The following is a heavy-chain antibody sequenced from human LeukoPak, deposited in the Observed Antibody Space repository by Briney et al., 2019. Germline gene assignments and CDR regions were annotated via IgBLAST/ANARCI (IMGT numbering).Heavy chain of an antibody. CDR2: TSYDGTKN. CDR3: ARDDGSGWSYFDY. CDR1: GFFFSSHA. D-gene: IGHD6-19*01. V-gene: IGHV3-30-3*01. Sequence: GRSLRLSCAASGFFFSSHASHWVRQAPGKGLEWVAVTSYDGTKNFYADAVKGRFTISRDNSKSTIYMQMNGLRVEDTAVYYCARDDGSGWSYFDYWGQGTLVTVSS. J-gene: IGHJ4*02.